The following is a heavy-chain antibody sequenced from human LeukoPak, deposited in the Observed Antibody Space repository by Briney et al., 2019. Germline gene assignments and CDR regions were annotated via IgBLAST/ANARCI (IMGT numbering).Heavy chain of an antibody. CDR2: IIPILGIA. J-gene: IGHJ6*02. V-gene: IGHV1-69*04. CDR3: ARDEVLRFLETYYYYGMDV. D-gene: IGHD3-3*01. Sequence: SVKVSCKASGYTFTGYYMHWVRQAPGQGLEWMGRIIPILGIANYAQKFQGRVTITADKSTSTAYMELSSLRSEDTAVYYCARDEVLRFLETYYYYGMDVWGQGTTVTVSS. CDR1: GYTFTGYY.